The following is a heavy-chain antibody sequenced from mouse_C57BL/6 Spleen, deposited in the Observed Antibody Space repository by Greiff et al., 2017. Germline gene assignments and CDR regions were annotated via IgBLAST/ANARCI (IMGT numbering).Heavy chain of an antibody. CDR1: GYTFTGYW. CDR2: ILPGSGST. J-gene: IGHJ2*01. Sequence: VKLMESGAELMKPGASVKLSCKATGYTFTGYWIEWVKQRPGHGLEWIGEILPGSGSTNYYEKFKGKATFTADTSSNTAYMQLSSLTTEDSAIYYCARYYGSREHEGNYFDYWGQGTTLTVSS. D-gene: IGHD1-1*01. CDR3: ARYYGSREHEGNYFDY. V-gene: IGHV1-9*01.